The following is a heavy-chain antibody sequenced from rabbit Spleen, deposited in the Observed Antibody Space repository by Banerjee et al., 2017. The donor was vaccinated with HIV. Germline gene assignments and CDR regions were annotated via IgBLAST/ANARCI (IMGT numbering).Heavy chain of an antibody. CDR1: GIDFSNYYY. D-gene: IGHD1-1*01. Sequence: QEQLVESGGGLVKPGASLTLTCTASGIDFSNYYYMCWVRQAPGKGLEWIACIEGGSSAFSYFASWAKGRFTISKTSSTTVTLQMTSLTAADTATYFCARDLVTVIGWNFNLWGQGTLVTVS. J-gene: IGHJ4*01. CDR2: IEGGSSAFS. CDR3: ARDLVTVIGWNFNL. V-gene: IGHV1S45*01.